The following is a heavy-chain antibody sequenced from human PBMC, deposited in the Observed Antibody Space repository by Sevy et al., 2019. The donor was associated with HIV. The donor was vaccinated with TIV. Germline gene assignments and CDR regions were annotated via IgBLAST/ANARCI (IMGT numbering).Heavy chain of an antibody. CDR1: GFTFSSYG. V-gene: IGHV3-30*18. CDR2: ISYDGSNK. Sequence: GGSLRLSCAASGFTFSSYGMHWVRQAPGKGLEWVAVISYDGSNKYYADSVKGGFTISRDNSKNTLYLQMNSLRAEDTAVYYCAKDRPSGWEPLGPRKHSFWPAAFDIWGQGTMVTVSS. J-gene: IGHJ3*02. D-gene: IGHD1-26*01. CDR3: AKDRPSGWEPLGPRKHSFWPAAFDI.